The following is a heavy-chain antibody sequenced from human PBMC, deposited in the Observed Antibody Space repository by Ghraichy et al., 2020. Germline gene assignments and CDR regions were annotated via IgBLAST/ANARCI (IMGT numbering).Heavy chain of an antibody. CDR3: ARVWGSGGWPLDY. J-gene: IGHJ4*02. V-gene: IGHV4-59*01. D-gene: IGHD6-19*01. CDR2: IYYSGGS. CDR1: GDSINIYY. Sequence: SETLSLTCTVSGDSINIYYWSWIRQPPGKGLEWIGYIYYSGGSNYNPSLKSRVTISVDTSKNQFSLKLSSVTAADTAVYYCARVWGSGGWPLDYWGQGTLVTVSP.